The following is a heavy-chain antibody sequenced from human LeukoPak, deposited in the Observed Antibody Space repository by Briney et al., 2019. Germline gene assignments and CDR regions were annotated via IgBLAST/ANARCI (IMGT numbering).Heavy chain of an antibody. J-gene: IGHJ4*01. Sequence: PGGSLRLYCAASGFTFSSYSMHWVSQAPGKGLEWVATIYNGSTNIYYAVYVKGRFTISRAHTTNSLYLKMNRPRAEATDVYYCAKEPGHMRLAGFKDSSLDYWGHGTLVTVSS. CDR1: GFTFSSYS. CDR3: AKEPGHMRLAGFKDSSLDY. V-gene: IGHV3-30*18. CDR2: IYNGSTNI. D-gene: IGHD6-13*01.